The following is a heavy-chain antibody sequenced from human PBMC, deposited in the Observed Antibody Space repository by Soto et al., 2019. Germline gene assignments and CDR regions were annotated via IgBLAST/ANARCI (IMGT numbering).Heavy chain of an antibody. Sequence: EGSLRLSCAASRFTFSSYEMNWVRQAPGKGLEWVSYISSSGSTIYYADSVKGRFTISRDNAKNSLYLQMNSLRAEDTAVYYCARDHKGGYYYYGMDVWGQGTTVTVSS. CDR2: ISSSGSTI. CDR3: ARDHKGGYYYYGMDV. CDR1: RFTFSSYE. J-gene: IGHJ6*02. V-gene: IGHV3-48*03.